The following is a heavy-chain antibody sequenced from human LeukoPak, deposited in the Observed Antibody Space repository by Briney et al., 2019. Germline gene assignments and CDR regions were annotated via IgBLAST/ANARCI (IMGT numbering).Heavy chain of an antibody. J-gene: IGHJ3*02. D-gene: IGHD2-2*01. CDR3: ASSAVVVPAAFPSAAFYI. V-gene: IGHV1-18*04. CDR1: GYTFTSYG. CDR2: INACNGNT. Sequence: GASAKVSCKAPGYTFTSYGISWVCDAPGQGLGRMGWINACNGNTNYAQKLQGRVTMTTATSTSTAYMELRSLRSDDTAVYHCASSAVVVPAAFPSAAFYISGQRTMVTVSS.